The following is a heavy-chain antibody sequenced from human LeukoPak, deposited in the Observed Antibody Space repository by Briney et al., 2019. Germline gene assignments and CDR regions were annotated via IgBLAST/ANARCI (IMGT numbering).Heavy chain of an antibody. CDR2: IRYDGSNK. J-gene: IGHJ3*02. Sequence: GGSLRLSCAASGFTFSSYWMSWVRQAPGKGLEWVAFIRYDGSNKYYVDTVKGRFIISRDNSKNTLYLQMNSLRPEDTAVYYCAKIGYCSSASCLGDTFEIWGQGTMVTVSS. CDR3: AKIGYCSSASCLGDTFEI. CDR1: GFTFSSYW. D-gene: IGHD2-2*01. V-gene: IGHV3-30*02.